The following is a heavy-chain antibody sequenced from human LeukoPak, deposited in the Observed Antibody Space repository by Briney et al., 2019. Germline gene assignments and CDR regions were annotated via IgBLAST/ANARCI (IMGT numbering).Heavy chain of an antibody. D-gene: IGHD4-17*01. V-gene: IGHV3-74*01. CDR2: INSDGSIT. J-gene: IGHJ6*02. Sequence: GGSLRLSCAASGFTFTTYWMHWVRQAPGKGLVWVSHINSDGSITSYADSVKGRFTISRDNSKNTLYLQMNSLRAEDTAVYYCAKFRIDYGDYYYYGMDVWGQGTTVTVSS. CDR1: GFTFTTYW. CDR3: AKFRIDYGDYYYYGMDV.